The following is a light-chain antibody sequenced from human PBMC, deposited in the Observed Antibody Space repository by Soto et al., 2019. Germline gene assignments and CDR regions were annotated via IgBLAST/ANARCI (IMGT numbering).Light chain of an antibody. V-gene: IGLV1-44*01. CDR3: AAWDDRLIGYV. CDR2: SNN. Sequence: QSLLTQPPSASGTPGQRVTISCSGSGSNIGSNTVNWYQQLPGTAPKLLIYSNNQRPSGVPDRFFGSKSGTSASLAISGLQSEDEADYYCAAWDDRLIGYVFATGTKLTVL. CDR1: GSNIGSNT. J-gene: IGLJ1*01.